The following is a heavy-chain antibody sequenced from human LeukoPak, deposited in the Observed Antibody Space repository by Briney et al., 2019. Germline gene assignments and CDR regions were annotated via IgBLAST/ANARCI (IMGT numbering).Heavy chain of an antibody. CDR1: GGTFSSYA. V-gene: IGHV1-69*05. J-gene: IGHJ5*02. CDR2: IIPIFGTA. Sequence: GSSVKVSXKASGGTFSSYAISWVRQAPAQGLEWMGRIIPIFGTANYAQKFQGRVTITTDESTSTAYMELSSLRSEDTAVYYCARGPPCSGGSCYSGWWFDPWGQGTLVTVSS. D-gene: IGHD2-15*01. CDR3: ARGPPCSGGSCYSGWWFDP.